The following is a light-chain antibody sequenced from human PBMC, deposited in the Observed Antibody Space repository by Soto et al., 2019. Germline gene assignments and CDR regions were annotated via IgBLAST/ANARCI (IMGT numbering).Light chain of an antibody. CDR3: AAWDDSLNGYV. V-gene: IGLV1-44*01. J-gene: IGLJ1*01. CDR1: RSNIGSNS. CDR2: NNN. Sequence: QSVLTQPPSASGTPGQRVTISCSGSRSNIGSNSVSWYQQLPGTAPKLLIYNNNRRPSGVPDRISGSKSGTSGSLAISGLQSGDEADYYCAAWDDSLNGYVFGTGTKVTVL.